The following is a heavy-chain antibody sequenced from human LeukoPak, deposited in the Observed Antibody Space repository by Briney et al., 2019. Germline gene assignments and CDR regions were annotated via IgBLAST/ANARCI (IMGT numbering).Heavy chain of an antibody. CDR3: ARDHYYDSSGYYGRDAFDI. CDR2: ISSSGSII. CDR1: EFTFSRYE. V-gene: IGHV3-48*03. J-gene: IGHJ3*02. Sequence: GGSLRLSCAASEFTFSRYEMNWVRQAPGKGLEWVSYISSSGSIIYYADSVKGRFTISRDNAKNSLYLQMNSLRAEDTAVYYCARDHYYDSSGYYGRDAFDIWGQGTMVTVSS. D-gene: IGHD3-22*01.